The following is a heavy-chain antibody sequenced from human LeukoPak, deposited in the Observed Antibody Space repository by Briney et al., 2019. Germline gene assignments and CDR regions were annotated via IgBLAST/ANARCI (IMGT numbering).Heavy chain of an antibody. D-gene: IGHD3-22*01. CDR1: GFTFSSYE. CDR2: ISSSGSTI. J-gene: IGHJ4*02. Sequence: GGSLRLSCAASGFTFSSYEMNWVRQAPGKGLEWVSYISSSGSTIYYADSVKGRFTISRDNAKNSLYLQMNSLRAEDTAAYYCARYYYDSTYDYWGQGTLVTVSS. V-gene: IGHV3-48*03. CDR3: ARYYYDSTYDY.